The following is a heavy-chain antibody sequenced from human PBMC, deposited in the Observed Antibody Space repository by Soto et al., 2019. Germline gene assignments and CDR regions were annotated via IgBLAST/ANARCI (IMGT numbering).Heavy chain of an antibody. D-gene: IGHD6-19*01. V-gene: IGHV4-39*01. J-gene: IGHJ4*02. CDR2: ILYSGSI. CDR3: ARLGSSVWYQGSYFDY. Sequence: QLQLQESGPGLVKPSETLSLTCTVSGGSITRNNHYWGWIRQSPGKGLEWIGSILYSGSINYNPSLKSRVTISVETSKNQFSLKMSSVTAADTAVYYCARLGSSVWYQGSYFDYWGQGTLVTVSS. CDR1: GGSITRNNHY.